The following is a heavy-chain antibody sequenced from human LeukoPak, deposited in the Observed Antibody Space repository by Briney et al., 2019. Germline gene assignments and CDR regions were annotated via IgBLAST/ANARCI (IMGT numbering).Heavy chain of an antibody. CDR2: ISSSSSYI. J-gene: IGHJ6*03. CDR1: GFTFSSYS. CDR3: ARDHRVGATRDYYYYYYMDA. V-gene: IGHV3-21*01. D-gene: IGHD1-26*01. Sequence: PGGSLRLSCAASGFTFSSYSMNWVRQAPGKGLEWVSSISSSSSYIYYADSVKGRYTISRDNAKNSLYLQMNSLRAEDTAVYYCARDHRVGATRDYYYYYYMDAWGKGTTVTVSS.